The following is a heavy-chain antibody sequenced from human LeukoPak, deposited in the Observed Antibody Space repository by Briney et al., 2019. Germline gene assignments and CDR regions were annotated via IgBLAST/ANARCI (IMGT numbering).Heavy chain of an antibody. CDR3: AISDGYCSSTTCYNPFDY. D-gene: IGHD2-2*02. J-gene: IGHJ4*02. CDR2: IYYSGST. V-gene: IGHV4-31*03. Sequence: SQTLSLTCTVSGGSISSGNYWWSWIRQHPGKGLEWIGYIYYSGSTLYNPSLQSRASISVDTSKDQFSLRLNSVTAADTAVYYCAISDGYCSSTTCYNPFDYWGQGTLVTVSS. CDR1: GGSISSGNYW.